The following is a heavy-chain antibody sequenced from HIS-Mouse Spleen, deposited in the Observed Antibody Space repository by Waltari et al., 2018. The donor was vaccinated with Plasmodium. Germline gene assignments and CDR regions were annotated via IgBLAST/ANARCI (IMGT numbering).Heavy chain of an antibody. CDR1: GYTFTGYY. J-gene: IGHJ1*01. CDR2: INPNGGGT. Sequence: QVQLVQSGAEVKKPGASVKVSCKASGYTFTGYYMHWVRQAPGQGLEWMGWINPNGGGTNYAQKFQGRVTMTRDTSISTAYRELSRLRSDDTAVYYCARVLGYKAAAGTFVEYFQHWGQGTLVTVSS. V-gene: IGHV1-2*02. CDR3: ARVLGYKAAAGTFVEYFQH. D-gene: IGHD6-13*01.